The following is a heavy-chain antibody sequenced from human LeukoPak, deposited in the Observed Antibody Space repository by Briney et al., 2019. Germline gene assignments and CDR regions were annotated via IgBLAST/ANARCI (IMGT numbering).Heavy chain of an antibody. D-gene: IGHD4-23*01. Sequence: PGGSLRLSCAASGFTFSSYWMSWVRQAPGKGLESVANVKQDGSETYYVDSVKGRFTISRDNARNSVHLQMDSLRVEDTAIYYCAKGRVNMDVWGKGTTVTVSS. CDR1: GFTFSSYW. J-gene: IGHJ6*03. CDR3: AKGRVNMDV. CDR2: VKQDGSET. V-gene: IGHV3-7*01.